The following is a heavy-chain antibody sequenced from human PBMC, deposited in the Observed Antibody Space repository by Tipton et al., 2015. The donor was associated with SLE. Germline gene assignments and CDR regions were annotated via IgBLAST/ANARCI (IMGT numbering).Heavy chain of an antibody. CDR3: ARHAHNGGHGY. Sequence: TLSLTCTVSGGSISIGNYYWGWSRQPPGKGLVWIGSIYYIGNTYDNPSLKSRVTMSADTSKSQFSLKLTSVTAADTAVYYCARHAHNGGHGYWGQGTLVTVSS. J-gene: IGHJ4*02. D-gene: IGHD3-16*01. CDR1: GGSISIGNYY. CDR2: IYYIGNT. V-gene: IGHV4-39*07.